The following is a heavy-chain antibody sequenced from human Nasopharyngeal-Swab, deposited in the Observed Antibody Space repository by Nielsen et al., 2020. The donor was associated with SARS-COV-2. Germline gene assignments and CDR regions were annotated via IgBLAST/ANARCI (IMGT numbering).Heavy chain of an antibody. V-gene: IGHV1-8*01. J-gene: IGHJ6*02. CDR3: ARKGAMDV. CDR2: MNPHSGNT. CDR1: GYTFTSYD. Sequence: ASVKVSCKVSGYTFTSYDINWVRQGTGQGLEWMGWMNPHSGNTGYAQNFQGRVSMTRNTSISTAYMELRSLRLGDTAVYYCARKGAMDVWGQGTTVTVSS.